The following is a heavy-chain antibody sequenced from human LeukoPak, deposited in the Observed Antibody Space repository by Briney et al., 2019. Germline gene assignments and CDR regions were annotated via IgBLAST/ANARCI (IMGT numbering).Heavy chain of an antibody. CDR3: ARNFDYGDYL. CDR2: ISPDGTKA. J-gene: IGHJ5*02. V-gene: IGHV3-74*01. Sequence: GGSLRLSCTASGFAFSRYYIHWVRQAPGNGLVWVSRISPDGTKADYADSVKGRFTISRDNAQNTLYLQMNSLRAEDSAAYFCARNFDYGDYLWGQGTLVTVSS. D-gene: IGHD4-17*01. CDR1: GFAFSRYY.